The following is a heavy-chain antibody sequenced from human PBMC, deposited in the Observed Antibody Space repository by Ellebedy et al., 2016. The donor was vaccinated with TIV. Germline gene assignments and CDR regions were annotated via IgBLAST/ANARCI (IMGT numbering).Heavy chain of an antibody. Sequence: PGGSLRLSCAASGFNFSDYAMTWVRQAPGKGLEWVSGITGGGSITSYGDSVKGRFTISRDNSKKTLHLQMNSLRADDTAIYYCAKDYVYSGSEYWGQGTLVTVSS. D-gene: IGHD1-26*01. CDR3: AKDYVYSGSEY. CDR1: GFNFSDYA. CDR2: ITGGGSIT. V-gene: IGHV3-23*01. J-gene: IGHJ4*02.